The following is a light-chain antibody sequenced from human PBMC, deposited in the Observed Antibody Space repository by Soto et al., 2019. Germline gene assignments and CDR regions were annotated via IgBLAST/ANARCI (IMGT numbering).Light chain of an antibody. J-gene: IGLJ2*01. CDR2: DTS. CDR3: LLSYSGARV. Sequence: QAVVTQEPSLTVSPGGTVTLTCGSSTGTVTSGHYPYWFQQKPGQAPRALIYDTSDKHSWTPARFSGSLLGGKAALTLSGAQPEDEADYYCLLSYSGARVFGGGTKVTVL. CDR1: TGTVTSGHY. V-gene: IGLV7-46*01.